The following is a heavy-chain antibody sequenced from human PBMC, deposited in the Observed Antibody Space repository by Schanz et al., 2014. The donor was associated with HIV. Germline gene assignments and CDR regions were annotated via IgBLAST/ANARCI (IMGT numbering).Heavy chain of an antibody. J-gene: IGHJ4*02. CDR2: IKQDGSEK. Sequence: EVQLVESGGGLVKPGGSLRLSCAASGFTLSSYSMNWVRQAPGTGLEWVGEIKQDGSEKYIVDSVKGRFTISRDNAQNSVYLQMNSLKTEDTAVYFCARWRSGAPSNWGQGTLVTVSS. D-gene: IGHD3-10*01. CDR3: ARWRSGAPSN. V-gene: IGHV3-7*03. CDR1: GFTLSSYS.